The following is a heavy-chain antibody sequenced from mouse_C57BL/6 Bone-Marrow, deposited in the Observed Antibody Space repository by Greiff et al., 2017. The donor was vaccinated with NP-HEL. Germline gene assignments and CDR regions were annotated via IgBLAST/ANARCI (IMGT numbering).Heavy chain of an antibody. CDR1: GYTFTDYN. Sequence: VQLQQSGPELVKPGASVTIPCKASGYTFTDYNMDWVKQSHGKSLEWIGDINPNNGGTIYNQKFKGKATLTVDKSSSTAYMELRSLTSEDTAVYYCARKGEDAMDYWGQGTSVTVSS. V-gene: IGHV1-18*01. CDR3: ARKGEDAMDY. CDR2: INPNNGGT. J-gene: IGHJ4*01.